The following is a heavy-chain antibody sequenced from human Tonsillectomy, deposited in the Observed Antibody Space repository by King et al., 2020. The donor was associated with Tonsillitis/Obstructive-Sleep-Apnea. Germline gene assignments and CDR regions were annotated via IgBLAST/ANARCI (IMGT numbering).Heavy chain of an antibody. J-gene: IGHJ3*02. CDR3: PSHYDFWSGYSDDAFDI. D-gene: IGHD3-3*01. V-gene: IGHV5-51*01. CDR2: IYPGDSDT. CDR1: GYSFTSYW. Sequence: QLVQSGAEVKKPGESLKISCKGSGYSFTSYWIGWVRQMPGKGLEWVGIIYPGDSDTRYSPSFQGQVTISAEKSISTAYLQWSSVKASDTAMYYCPSHYDFWSGYSDDAFDIWGQGTMVTVSS.